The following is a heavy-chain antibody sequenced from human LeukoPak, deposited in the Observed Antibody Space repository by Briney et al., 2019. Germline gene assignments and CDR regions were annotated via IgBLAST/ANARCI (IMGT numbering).Heavy chain of an antibody. CDR3: ARGAGAQIRGWFDP. V-gene: IGHV3-21*01. J-gene: IGHJ5*02. CDR2: ISSSSSYI. D-gene: IGHD1-26*01. Sequence: GGSLRLSCAASGFTFSSYSMNWVRQAPGKGLEWVSSISSSSSYIYYADSVKGRFTISRDNAKNSLYLQMNSLRAEDTAVYYCARGAGAQIRGWFDPWGQGTLVTVSS. CDR1: GFTFSSYS.